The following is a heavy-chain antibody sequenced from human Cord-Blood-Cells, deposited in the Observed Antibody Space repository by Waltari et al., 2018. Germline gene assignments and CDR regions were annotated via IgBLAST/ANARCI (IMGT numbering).Heavy chain of an antibody. Sequence: QVQLQQWGAGLLQPSETLSLTCAVYGGSFRGYSWSWIRPPPGKGLEWIGEINHSGSTNYNPSLKSRVTISVDTSKNQFSLKLSSVTAADTAVYYCARGYCSSTSCYKRGYFDLWGRGTLVTVSS. CDR1: GGSFRGYS. CDR3: ARGYCSSTSCYKRGYFDL. CDR2: INHSGST. J-gene: IGHJ2*01. V-gene: IGHV4-34*01. D-gene: IGHD2-2*02.